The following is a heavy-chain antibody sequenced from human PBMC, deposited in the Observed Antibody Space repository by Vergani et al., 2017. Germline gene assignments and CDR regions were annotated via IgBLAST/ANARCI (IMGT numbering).Heavy chain of an antibody. CDR2: IYYSGST. CDR3: ARQGAAGTLTKRNYYYYGMDV. CDR1: GGSISSYY. J-gene: IGHJ6*02. D-gene: IGHD6-13*01. V-gene: IGHV4-59*08. Sequence: QVQLQESGPGLVKPSQTLSLTCTVSGGSISSYYWSWIRQPPGKGLEWIGYIYYSGSTNYNPSLKSRVTISVDTSKNQFSLKLSSVTAADTAVYYCARQGAAGTLTKRNYYYYGMDVWGQGP.